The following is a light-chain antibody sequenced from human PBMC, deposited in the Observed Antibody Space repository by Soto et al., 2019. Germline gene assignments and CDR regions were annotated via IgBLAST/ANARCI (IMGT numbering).Light chain of an antibody. CDR3: VTWDTSLGGAV. CDR2: DDN. V-gene: IGLV1-51*01. Sequence: QSVLTQPPSVSAAPGQKVTISCSGSSSNVGNKYVSWYQQRPGTAPKVLIYDDNKRPSGIPARFSGAKSGTSATLGITGLQTGDEAIYYCVTWDTSLGGAVFGGGTQLTVL. J-gene: IGLJ7*01. CDR1: SSNVGNKY.